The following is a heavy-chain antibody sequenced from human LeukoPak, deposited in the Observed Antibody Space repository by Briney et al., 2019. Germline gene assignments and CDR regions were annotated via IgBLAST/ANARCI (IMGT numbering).Heavy chain of an antibody. V-gene: IGHV3-7*01. D-gene: IGHD6-13*01. CDR2: IKQDGSEK. CDR1: GFTFSSYW. Sequence: GGSLRLSCAASGFTFSSYWMSWVRQAPGKGLEWVANIKQDGSEKYYVDSVKGRFTISRDNAKNSLYLQMNSLRAEDTAVYYCARGLGYSSSSNGYWGQGTLVTVSS. CDR3: ARGLGYSSSSNGY. J-gene: IGHJ4*02.